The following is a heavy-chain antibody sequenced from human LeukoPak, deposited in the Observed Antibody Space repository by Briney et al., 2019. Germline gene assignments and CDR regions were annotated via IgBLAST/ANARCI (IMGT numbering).Heavy chain of an antibody. CDR1: GFTFDDYA. CDR3: AKDRGSGSYFFDY. D-gene: IGHD3-10*01. CDR2: ISWNSGSI. V-gene: IGHV3-9*01. J-gene: IGHJ4*02. Sequence: PGGSLRLSCAASGFTFDDYAMHWVRQAPGEGLEWVSGISWNSGSIGYADSVKGRFTISRDNAKNSLYLQMNSLRAEDTALYYCAKDRGSGSYFFDYWGQGTLATVSS.